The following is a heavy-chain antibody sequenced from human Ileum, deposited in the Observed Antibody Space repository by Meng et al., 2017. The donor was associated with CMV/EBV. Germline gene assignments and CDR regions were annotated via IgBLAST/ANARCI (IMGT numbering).Heavy chain of an antibody. CDR2: IYHGGST. V-gene: IGHV4-4*07. D-gene: IGHD3-16*01. J-gene: IGHJ4*02. CDR1: GDSITSFY. CDR3: ARGPGGFGDFNFDY. Sequence: SGPGLVKPSQTLSLTCTVSGDSITSFYWSWIRQPAGKALEWIGRIYHGGSTNYHPSLKSRVTLSVDTSKNQFSMRLTSVTAADTAVYYCARGPGGFGDFNFDYWGQGTLVTVSS.